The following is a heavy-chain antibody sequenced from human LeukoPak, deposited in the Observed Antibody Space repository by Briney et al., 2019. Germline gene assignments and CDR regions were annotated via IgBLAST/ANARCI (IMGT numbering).Heavy chain of an antibody. Sequence: GGSLRLSCAASRFTFSSYWMSWVRQAPGKGLEWVANIKQDGSEKYYVDSVKGRFTISRDNAKNSLYLQMNSLRADDTAVYYCARDMRTETILDAFDIWGQGTMVTVSS. CDR3: ARDMRTETILDAFDI. J-gene: IGHJ3*02. CDR1: RFTFSSYW. V-gene: IGHV3-7*01. CDR2: IKQDGSEK. D-gene: IGHD4-17*01.